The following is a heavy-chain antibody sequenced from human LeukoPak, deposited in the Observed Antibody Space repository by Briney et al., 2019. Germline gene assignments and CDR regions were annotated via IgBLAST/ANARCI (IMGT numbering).Heavy chain of an antibody. CDR2: TYYRSNRSKWSS. D-gene: IGHD5-24*01. CDR3: ARANWRAFDI. V-gene: IGHV6-1*01. Sequence: SRTLSLTCAISGDSVSADSATWNWIRQSPSRGLEWLGRTYYRSNRSKWSSDYSPSVSSRIIISPDTSRNEFSLQLNSVTPEDTAVYYCARANWRAFDIWGQGTMVTVSS. CDR1: GDSVSADSAT. J-gene: IGHJ3*02.